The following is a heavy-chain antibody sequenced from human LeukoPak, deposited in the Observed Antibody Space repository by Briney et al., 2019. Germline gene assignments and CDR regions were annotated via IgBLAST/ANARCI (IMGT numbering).Heavy chain of an antibody. Sequence: PGGSLRLSCAASGFTVSSNYMSWVRQAPGKGLEWVSVIYSGGSTYYADSVTGPFNISRDNSKNTLYLQMNSLRAEDTAVYYRARASVVVSWSMDYWGQGTLVTVSS. J-gene: IGHJ4*02. D-gene: IGHD2-15*01. CDR1: GFTVSSNY. CDR2: IYSGGST. V-gene: IGHV3-66*02. CDR3: ARASVVVSWSMDY.